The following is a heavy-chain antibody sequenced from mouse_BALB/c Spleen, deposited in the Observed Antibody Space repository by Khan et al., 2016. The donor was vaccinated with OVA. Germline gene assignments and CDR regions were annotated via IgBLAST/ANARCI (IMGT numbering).Heavy chain of an antibody. CDR2: ISYSGST. D-gene: IGHD2-4*01. V-gene: IGHV3-2*02. Sequence: EVKLEVSGPGLVKPSQSLSLTCTVTGYSITSDSAWNLIRQLPGNKLEWMGFISYSGSTSYNPSLKSRISITRDTSKNQFFLQLNSVTTEDTATYYCARWDYDAPDYWGQGTTLTVSA. J-gene: IGHJ2*01. CDR1: GYSITSDSA. CDR3: ARWDYDAPDY.